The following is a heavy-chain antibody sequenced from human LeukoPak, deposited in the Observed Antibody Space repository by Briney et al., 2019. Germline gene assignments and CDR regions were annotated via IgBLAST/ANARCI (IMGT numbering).Heavy chain of an antibody. Sequence: GSLLLSCSASGFTFSTYSMHWVRQAPGKGLEYVSAITSNGGATYYPNSLEGRFTISRDNSKNTLYLQMGSLRIEDTAVYYCARGDSSSWADPFDFWGQGITVTVSS. CDR2: ITSNGGAT. CDR1: GFTFSTYS. D-gene: IGHD6-13*01. J-gene: IGHJ3*01. V-gene: IGHV3-64*01. CDR3: ARGDSSSWADPFDF.